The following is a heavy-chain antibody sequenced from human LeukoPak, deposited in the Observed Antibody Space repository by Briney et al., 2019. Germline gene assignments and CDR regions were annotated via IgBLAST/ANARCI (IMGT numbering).Heavy chain of an antibody. V-gene: IGHV4-39*01. CDR1: GGSISSSSYY. Sequence: PSETLSLTCTVSGGSISSSSYYWGWIRQPPGKGLEWIGSIYYSGSTYYNPSLKSRVTISVDTSKNQFSLKLSSVTAADTAVYYCARHLEPNQNRYSGYDYVGGAFDIWGQGTMVTVSS. J-gene: IGHJ3*02. D-gene: IGHD5-12*01. CDR3: ARHLEPNQNRYSGYDYVGGAFDI. CDR2: IYYSGST.